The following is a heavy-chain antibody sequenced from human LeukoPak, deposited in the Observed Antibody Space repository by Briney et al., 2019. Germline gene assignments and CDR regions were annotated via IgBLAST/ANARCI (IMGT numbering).Heavy chain of an antibody. D-gene: IGHD6-25*01. CDR1: GGSISSSSYY. V-gene: IGHV4-39*07. CDR2: IYYSGST. J-gene: IGHJ6*03. Sequence: SETLSLTCTVSGGSISSSSYYWGWIRQPPGKGLEWIGSIYYSGSTYYNPSLKSRVTISVDTSKNQFSLKLSSVTAADTAVYFCARARGYSSAYYYYMDVWGKGTTVTVSS. CDR3: ARARGYSSAYYYYMDV.